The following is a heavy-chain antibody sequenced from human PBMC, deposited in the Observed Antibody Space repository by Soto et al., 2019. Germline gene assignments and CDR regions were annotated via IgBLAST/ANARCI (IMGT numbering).Heavy chain of an antibody. Sequence: GESLKISCKGSGYSFTSYWISWVRQMPGKGLEWMGRIDPSDSYTNYSPSFQGHVTISADKSISTAYLQWSSLKASDTAMYYCAGSSIVGATTGYHYGMDVWGQGTTVTVSS. CDR1: GYSFTSYW. CDR2: IDPSDSYT. V-gene: IGHV5-10-1*01. J-gene: IGHJ6*02. D-gene: IGHD1-26*01. CDR3: AGSSIVGATTGYHYGMDV.